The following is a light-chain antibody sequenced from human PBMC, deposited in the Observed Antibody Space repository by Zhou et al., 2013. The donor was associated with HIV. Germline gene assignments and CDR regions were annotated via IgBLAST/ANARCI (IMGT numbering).Light chain of an antibody. CDR3: QQSYSSPPT. V-gene: IGKV1-39*01. CDR1: QTISTW. CDR2: AAS. J-gene: IGKJ1*01. Sequence: DIQMTQSPSTLSASVGDSVIITCRASQTISTWLAWYQQKPGKAPKLLIYAASTLQSGVSSRFSGGGSGTDFTLTISSLQPEDFGTYYCQQSYSSPPTFGQGTKVEI.